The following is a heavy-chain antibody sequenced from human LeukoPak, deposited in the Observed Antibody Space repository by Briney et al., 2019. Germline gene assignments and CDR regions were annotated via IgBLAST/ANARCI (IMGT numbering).Heavy chain of an antibody. D-gene: IGHD6-19*01. CDR3: ARDPVGEQWLVDWSPYYYYGMDV. Sequence: ASVKVSCKASGYTFTSYGISWVRQAPGQGHEWVGWISAYNGNTHYAQKLQGRVTMTTDTSTSTAYMELRSLRSDDTAVYYCARDPVGEQWLVDWSPYYYYGMDVWGQGTTVTVSS. V-gene: IGHV1-18*01. CDR1: GYTFTSYG. J-gene: IGHJ6*02. CDR2: ISAYNGNT.